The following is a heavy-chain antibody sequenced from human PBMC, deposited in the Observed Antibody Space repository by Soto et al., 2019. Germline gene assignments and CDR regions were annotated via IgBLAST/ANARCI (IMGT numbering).Heavy chain of an antibody. V-gene: IGHV1-18*04. CDR2: ISAYNGNT. J-gene: IGHJ6*02. Sequence: VKVSCKASGYTFTSYGISWVRQAPGQGLEWMGWISAYNGNTNYAQKLQGRVTMTTDTSTSTAYMELRSLRSDDTAVYYCARGYYDFWSGYSRSHYGMDVWGQGTTVTVSS. D-gene: IGHD3-3*01. CDR3: ARGYYDFWSGYSRSHYGMDV. CDR1: GYTFTSYG.